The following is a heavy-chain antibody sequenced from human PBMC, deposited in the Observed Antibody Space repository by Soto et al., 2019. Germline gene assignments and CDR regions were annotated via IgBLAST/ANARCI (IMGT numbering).Heavy chain of an antibody. CDR2: TYYRSKWYN. CDR3: AREVRGGGYCSGGSCYSGYYYYGMDV. J-gene: IGHJ6*02. CDR1: GDSVSSNSAA. V-gene: IGHV6-1*01. Sequence: SQTLSLTCAISGDSVSSNSAAWNWIRQSPSRGLEWLGRTYYRSKWYNDYAVSVKSRITINPDTSKNQFSLQLNSVTPEDTAVYYCAREVRGGGYCSGGSCYSGYYYYGMDVWGQGTTVTVSS. D-gene: IGHD2-15*01.